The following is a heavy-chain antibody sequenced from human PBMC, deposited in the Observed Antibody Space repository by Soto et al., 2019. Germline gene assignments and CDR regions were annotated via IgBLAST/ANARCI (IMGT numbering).Heavy chain of an antibody. CDR2: ISYDGSNK. D-gene: IGHD6-13*01. CDR1: GFTFSSYA. CDR3: ARDSSHGY. V-gene: IGHV3-30-3*01. J-gene: IGHJ4*02. Sequence: PGGSLRLSCAASGFTFSSYAMHWVRQAPGKGLEWVAVISYDGSNKYYADSVKGRFTISRDNSKNTLYLQMNSLRAEDTAVYYCARDSSHGYWGQGTLVTVSS.